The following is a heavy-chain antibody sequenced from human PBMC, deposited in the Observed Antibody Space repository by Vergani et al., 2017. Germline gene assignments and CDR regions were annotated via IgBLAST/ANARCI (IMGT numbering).Heavy chain of an antibody. V-gene: IGHV3-48*04. CDR2: ISSSSSTI. CDR1: GFTFSSYS. D-gene: IGHD1-1*01. Sequence: EVQLVESGGGLVQPGGSLRLSCAASGFTFSSYSMNWVRQAPGKGLEWVSYISSSSSTIYYADSVKGRFTISRDNAKNSLYLQMNSLRAEDTAVYYCARDLLXYNWNDPFGDYYYYGMDVWGQGTTVTVSS. J-gene: IGHJ6*02. CDR3: ARDLLXYNWNDPFGDYYYYGMDV.